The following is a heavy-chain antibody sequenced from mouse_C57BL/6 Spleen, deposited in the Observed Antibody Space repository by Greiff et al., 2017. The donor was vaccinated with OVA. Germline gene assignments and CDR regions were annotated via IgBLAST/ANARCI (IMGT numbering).Heavy chain of an antibody. CDR1: GFTFSSYG. J-gene: IGHJ1*03. Sequence: DVMLVESGGDLVKPGGSLKLSCAASGFTFSSYGMSWVRQTPDKRLEWVATISSGGSYTYYPDSVKGRFTISRDNAKNTLYLQMSSLKSEDTAMYYYARHREYYGSSPCWYFDVWGTGTTVTVSS. D-gene: IGHD1-1*01. V-gene: IGHV5-6*02. CDR2: ISSGGSYT. CDR3: ARHREYYGSSPCWYFDV.